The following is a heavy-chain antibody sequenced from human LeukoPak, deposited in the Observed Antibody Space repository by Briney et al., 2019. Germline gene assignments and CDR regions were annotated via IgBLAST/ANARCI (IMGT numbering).Heavy chain of an antibody. J-gene: IGHJ4*02. CDR1: GYTFSSYG. CDR3: ATDAPGVSGVFDY. Sequence: GASVKVSCKASGYTFSSYGFSWVRQAPGQGLEWMGWISAYNGNTNHAQKFQGRVTMTTDTSTSTVYMELRSLRSDETAVYYCATDAPGVSGVFDYWGQGTLVTVSS. D-gene: IGHD2-8*01. CDR2: ISAYNGNT. V-gene: IGHV1-18*01.